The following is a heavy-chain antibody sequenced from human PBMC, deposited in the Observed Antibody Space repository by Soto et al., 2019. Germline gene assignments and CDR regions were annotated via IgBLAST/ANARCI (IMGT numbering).Heavy chain of an antibody. D-gene: IGHD3-22*01. CDR1: GFTVSSNY. V-gene: IGHV3-53*01. CDR3: ARGATMIVPRLGNWYFDL. CDR2: IYSGGST. J-gene: IGHJ2*01. Sequence: VQLVESGGGLIQPGGSLRLSCAASGFTVSSNYMSWVRQAPGKGLEWVSVIYSGGSTYYADSVKGRFTISRDNSKNTLYLQMNSLRAEDTAVYYCARGATMIVPRLGNWYFDLWGRGTLVTVSS.